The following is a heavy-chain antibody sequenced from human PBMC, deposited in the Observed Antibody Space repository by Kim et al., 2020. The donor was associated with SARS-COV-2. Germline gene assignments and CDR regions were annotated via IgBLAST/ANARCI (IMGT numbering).Heavy chain of an antibody. V-gene: IGHV3-9*01. CDR3: AKDIRDAFDI. CDR2: SR. J-gene: IGHJ3*02. Sequence: SRGYADSVKGGFTISSDNAKNSLYLQMNSLRAEDTALYYCAKDIRDAFDIWGQGTMVTVSS.